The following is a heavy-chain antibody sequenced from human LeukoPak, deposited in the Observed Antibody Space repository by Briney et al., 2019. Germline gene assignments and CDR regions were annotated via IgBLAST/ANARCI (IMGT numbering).Heavy chain of an antibody. J-gene: IGHJ4*02. CDR1: GFTFSTSW. V-gene: IGHV3-7*01. CDR2: INQDGSII. CDR3: ATSDDSSGSD. D-gene: IGHD3-22*01. Sequence: PGGSLRLSCAASGFTFSTSWMHWVRQAPGKGLEWVANINQDGSIIHYVDSAKGRFTISRDNAKNSLYLQMNYLRAEDTALYYCATSDDSSGSDWGQGTLVTVSS.